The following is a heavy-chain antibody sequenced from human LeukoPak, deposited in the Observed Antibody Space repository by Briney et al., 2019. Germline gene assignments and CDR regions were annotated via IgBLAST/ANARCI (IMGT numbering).Heavy chain of an antibody. J-gene: IGHJ6*02. Sequence: PGGSLRLSCAASGFTVSSNYMSGVRQAPGKGLEGVSVIYSGGSTYYADSVKRRLTISRDNSKNTLYLQMNSLRAEDTAVYYCARGPDSSGWYEDGMDVWGQGTTVTVSS. D-gene: IGHD6-19*01. CDR2: IYSGGST. CDR1: GFTVSSNY. CDR3: ARGPDSSGWYEDGMDV. V-gene: IGHV3-53*01.